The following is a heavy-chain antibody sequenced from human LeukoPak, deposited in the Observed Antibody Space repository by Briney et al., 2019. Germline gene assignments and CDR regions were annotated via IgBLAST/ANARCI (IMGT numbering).Heavy chain of an antibody. CDR1: GGSISSYY. Sequence: PSETLSLTCTVSGGSISSYYWSWIRQPPGKGLEWIGYIYYSGSTNYKSSLKSRVTISVDTSKNQFSLKLSSVTAADTAMYYCARDDSGYGKYWGQGTLVTVSS. D-gene: IGHD5-12*01. V-gene: IGHV4-59*12. J-gene: IGHJ4*02. CDR2: IYYSGST. CDR3: ARDDSGYGKY.